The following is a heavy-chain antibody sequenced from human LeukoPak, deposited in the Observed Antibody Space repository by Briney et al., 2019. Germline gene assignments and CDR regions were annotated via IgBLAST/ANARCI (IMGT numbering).Heavy chain of an antibody. CDR2: ISWNGGTL. Sequence: GRSLRLSCAASGFIFDDYAMHWVRQAPGKGLEWVSGISWNGGTLDYADSVRGRFTISRHSAKNSLYLQMNSLRPEDTALYSCVKGHSSSKSAPLDYWGQGILVTVAS. J-gene: IGHJ4*02. CDR3: VKGHSSSKSAPLDY. CDR1: GFIFDDYA. V-gene: IGHV3-9*01. D-gene: IGHD2-2*01.